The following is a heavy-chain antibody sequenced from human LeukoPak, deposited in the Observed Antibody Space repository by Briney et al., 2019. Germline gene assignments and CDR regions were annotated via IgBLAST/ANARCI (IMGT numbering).Heavy chain of an antibody. J-gene: IGHJ4*02. CDR3: ARVHYYGVIYYFDY. Sequence: KAGGSLRLSCAASGFTFSSYSMNWVRQAPGKGLEWVSSISSSSYIYYAGSVKGRFTISRDNAKNSLYLQMNSLRAEDTAVYYCARVHYYGVIYYFDYWGQGTLVTVSS. V-gene: IGHV3-21*01. CDR1: GFTFSSYS. D-gene: IGHD3-10*01. CDR2: ISSSSYI.